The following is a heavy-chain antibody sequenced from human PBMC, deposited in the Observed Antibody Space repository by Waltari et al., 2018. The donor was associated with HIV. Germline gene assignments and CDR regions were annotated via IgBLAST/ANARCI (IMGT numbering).Heavy chain of an antibody. CDR2: IKEDGADR. V-gene: IGHV3-7*01. CDR1: GFALNDHW. Sequence: VKLMQSGGGRVRRGGSLRLSCVASGFALNDHWVTWVRQAPGEGMELVASIKEDGADRQYVESLKGRFTSSRDDANNSVQLDMTIMGAADTSIYFFAIESEWLYSVFFDVWGGGSLVTVSS. J-gene: IGHJ4*02. D-gene: IGHD2-21*01. CDR3: AIESEWLYSVFFDV.